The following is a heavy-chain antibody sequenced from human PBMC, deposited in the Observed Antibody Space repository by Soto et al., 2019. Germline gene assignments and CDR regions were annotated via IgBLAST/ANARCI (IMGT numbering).Heavy chain of an antibody. CDR3: TRSAGGNFGIIIEGTNWFAP. CDR1: RDTFTSYY. V-gene: IGHV1-46*01. D-gene: IGHD1-26*01. J-gene: IGHJ5*02. CDR2: INPHGGST. Sequence: ASVKVSCKAPRDTFTSYYINWGRQAPGQGLEWMGVINPHGGSTAYAQKFKGRVTLTRDTSASTGYMEVSRMTSEDTAMYYCTRSAGGNFGIIIEGTNWFAPWGQGTLVTVSS.